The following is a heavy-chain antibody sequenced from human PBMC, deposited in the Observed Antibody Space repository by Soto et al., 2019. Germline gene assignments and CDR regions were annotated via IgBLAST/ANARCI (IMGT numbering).Heavy chain of an antibody. CDR1: GGSISSYY. J-gene: IGHJ4*02. Sequence: SETLSLTCTVSGGSISSYYWSWIRQPPGKGLEWIGYIYYSGTTYYNPSLESRVSISADTSENQFSLKVKSMTVADTAVYYCASTYYTGDSGPYDYWGQGTLVTVSS. CDR3: ASTYYTGDSGPYDY. V-gene: IGHV4-59*12. CDR2: IYYSGTT. D-gene: IGHD1-26*01.